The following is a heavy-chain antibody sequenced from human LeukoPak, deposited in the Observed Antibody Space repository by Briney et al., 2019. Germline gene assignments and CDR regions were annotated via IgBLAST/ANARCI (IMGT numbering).Heavy chain of an antibody. Sequence: PGGSLRLSCAASGFTFSLYSITWVRQTPGRGLEWVSSISSSGSYIYYADSVKGRFTVSRDDAKNSLYLQMNSLRVEDTAIYYCARYFYDSYTSSFRFDSWGQGTLVTVSS. CDR3: ARYFYDSYTSSFRFDS. CDR2: ISSSGSYI. J-gene: IGHJ5*01. D-gene: IGHD3-16*01. CDR1: GFTFSLYS. V-gene: IGHV3-21*01.